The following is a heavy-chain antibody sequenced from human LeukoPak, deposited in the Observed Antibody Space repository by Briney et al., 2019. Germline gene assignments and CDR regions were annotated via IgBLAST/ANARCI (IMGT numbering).Heavy chain of an antibody. CDR1: GFTFDDYA. CDR3: AKDISVGSSYQGWYFDL. CDR2: ISWNSGSL. D-gene: IGHD3-3*01. J-gene: IGHJ2*01. V-gene: IGHV3-9*01. Sequence: PGRSLRLSCAASGFTFDDYAMHWVRQAPGKGLEWVSGISWNSGSLGYADSVKGRFTISRDNAKSSLYLQMNSLRADDTAFYYCAKDISVGSSYQGWYFDLWGRGTLVTVSS.